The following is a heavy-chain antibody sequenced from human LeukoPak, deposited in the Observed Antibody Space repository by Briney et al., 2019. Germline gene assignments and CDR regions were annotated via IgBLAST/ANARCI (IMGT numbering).Heavy chain of an antibody. D-gene: IGHD6-19*01. CDR1: GGSITSHNW. J-gene: IGHJ4*02. CDR2: IYHGGNT. V-gene: IGHV4-4*02. CDR3: ASHMAVTGTRGFDY. Sequence: PSGTLSLTCAVSGGSITSHNWWSWVRQPPGEGLEWIGEIYHGGNTNYNTSLESRVTMSVDKSKNQFSLKVYSVTAADTAVYYCASHMAVTGTRGFDYWGRGTLVSVSS.